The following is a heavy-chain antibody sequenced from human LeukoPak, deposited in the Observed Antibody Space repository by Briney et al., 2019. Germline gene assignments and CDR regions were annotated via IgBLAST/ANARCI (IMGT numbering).Heavy chain of an antibody. CDR3: ATRYCRSSSCIPLFLL. CDR2: INHSGST. CDR1: GGSFSSYY. Sequence: NPSESLSLTCAVYGGSFSSYYVTWIRQAPGKGLEWIGEINHSGSTDYNPSLKSRVTISVDTSKNQFSLKLTSVTAADTAVYYCATRYCRSSSCIPLFLLWAQSTLVSVSS. J-gene: IGHJ1*01. D-gene: IGHD2-2*01. V-gene: IGHV4-34*01.